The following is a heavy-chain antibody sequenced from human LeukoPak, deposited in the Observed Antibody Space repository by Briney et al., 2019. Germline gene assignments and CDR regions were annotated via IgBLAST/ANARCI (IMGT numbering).Heavy chain of an antibody. CDR3: AREEKRTSSLDY. J-gene: IGHJ4*02. V-gene: IGHV1-3*01. Sequence: ASVKVSCKASGYTFTSYAMHWVRQAPGQRLEWMGWINAGNGNTKYSQKFQGRVTITRDTSASTAYMELSSLRSEDTAVYYCAREEKRTSSLDYWGQRTLVTLSS. CDR1: GYTFTSYA. CDR2: INAGNGNT. D-gene: IGHD2-2*01.